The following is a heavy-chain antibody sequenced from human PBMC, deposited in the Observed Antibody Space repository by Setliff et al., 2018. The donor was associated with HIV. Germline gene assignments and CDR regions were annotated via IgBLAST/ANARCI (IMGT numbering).Heavy chain of an antibody. J-gene: IGHJ4*02. CDR3: TADLASSSAYSHDY. V-gene: IGHV3-15*01. D-gene: IGHD2-21*01. Sequence: PGGSLRLSCAASGFTFSNAWMSWVRQAPGKGLEWVGRIKSKTDGGTTDYAAPVKGRFTISRDDSKNTLYLQMNSLKTEDTAVYYCTADLASSSAYSHDYWGQGTLVTVSS. CDR1: GFTFSNAW. CDR2: IKSKTDGGTT.